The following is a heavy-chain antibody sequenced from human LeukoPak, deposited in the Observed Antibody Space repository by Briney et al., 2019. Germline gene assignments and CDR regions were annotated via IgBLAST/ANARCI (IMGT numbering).Heavy chain of an antibody. CDR1: GFPFNSFA. V-gene: IGHV3-30*04. CDR3: ARDGVPAAPLNYYYGMDV. D-gene: IGHD2-2*01. CDR2: ISYDGSNK. Sequence: GGSLRLSCAASGFPFNSFAMHWVRQAPGKGLEWVAVISYDGSNKYYVDSVKGRFTISRDISKNTLCLQMSSLRAEDTAVYYCARDGVPAAPLNYYYGMDVWGQGTTVTVSS. J-gene: IGHJ6*02.